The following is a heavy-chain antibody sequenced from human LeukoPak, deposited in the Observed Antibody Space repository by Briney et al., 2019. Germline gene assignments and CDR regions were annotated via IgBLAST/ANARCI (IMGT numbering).Heavy chain of an antibody. CDR1: GYTFTSYY. J-gene: IGHJ5*02. CDR2: INPSGGST. D-gene: IGHD6-13*01. V-gene: IGHV1-46*01. Sequence: ASVKVSCKASGYTFTSYYMHWVRQAPGQGLEWMGIINPSGGSTSYAQKSQGRVTMTRDTSTSTVYMELSSLRSEDTAVYYCARGSSSWSLYNWFDPWGQGTLVTVSS. CDR3: ARGSSSWSLYNWFDP.